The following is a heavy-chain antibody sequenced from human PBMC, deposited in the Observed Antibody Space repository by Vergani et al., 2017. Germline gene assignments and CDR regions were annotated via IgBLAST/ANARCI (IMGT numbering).Heavy chain of an antibody. CDR3: AKVQNRWGSHGDYFDY. V-gene: IGHV3-9*01. CDR1: GFTFSSYW. J-gene: IGHJ4*02. D-gene: IGHD3-16*01. Sequence: EVQLVESGGGLVQPGGSLRLSCAASGFTFSSYWMSWVRQAPGKGLEWVSGISWNSGSIGYADSVKGRFTISRDNAKNSLYLQMNSLRAEDTALYYCAKVQNRWGSHGDYFDYWGQGTLVTVSS. CDR2: ISWNSGSI.